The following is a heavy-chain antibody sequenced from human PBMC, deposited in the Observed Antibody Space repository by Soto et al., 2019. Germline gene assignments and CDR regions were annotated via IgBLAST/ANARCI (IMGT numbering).Heavy chain of an antibody. CDR1: GYTFTSYG. CDR2: ISAYNGNT. V-gene: IGHV1-18*01. Sequence: ASVKVSCKASGYTFTSYGMSWVRQAPGQGLEWMGWISAYNGNTNYAQKLQGRVTMTTDTSTSAAYMELRSLRSDDTAVYYCAREGGDSSSWYSPRPTYYYYGMDVWGQGTTVTVSS. D-gene: IGHD6-13*01. CDR3: AREGGDSSSWYSPRPTYYYYGMDV. J-gene: IGHJ6*02.